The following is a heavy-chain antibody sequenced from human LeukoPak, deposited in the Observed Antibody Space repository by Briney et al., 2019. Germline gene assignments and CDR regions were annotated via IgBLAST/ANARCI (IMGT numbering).Heavy chain of an antibody. CDR3: ARDPQRWELHPDAFDI. D-gene: IGHD1-26*01. V-gene: IGHV4-39*07. J-gene: IGHJ3*02. Sequence: TSETLSLTCTVSGGSISSSSYYWGWIRQPPGKGLEWIGSIYYSGSTYYNPSLKSRVTISVDTSKNQFSLKLSSVTAADTAVYYCARDPQRWELHPDAFDIWGQGTMVTVSS. CDR1: GGSISSSSYY. CDR2: IYYSGST.